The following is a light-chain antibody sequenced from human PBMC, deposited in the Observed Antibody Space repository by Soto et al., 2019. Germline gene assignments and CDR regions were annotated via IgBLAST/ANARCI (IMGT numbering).Light chain of an antibody. CDR2: EVS. Sequence: QSALTQPASVSVSPGQSITISCTGNSSAVGSYNLVSWYQQHPGKAPKLMIYEVSKRPSGVSTRSSGSKSGNTASLTIAGLQAEDEADYYCCSYAGSSTSVVFGGGTKLTVL. CDR3: CSYAGSSTSVV. CDR1: SSAVGSYNL. V-gene: IGLV2-23*02. J-gene: IGLJ2*01.